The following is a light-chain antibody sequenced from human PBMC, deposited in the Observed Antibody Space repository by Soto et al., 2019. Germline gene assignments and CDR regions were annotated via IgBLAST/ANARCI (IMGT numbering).Light chain of an antibody. Sequence: QSALTQPPSASGSPGQSVTISCTGTSSDVGGYNYVSWYQQHPGKAPKLMIYEVSKRPSGVPDRFSGSKSGNTASLTVSGLQAEDEADYCCSSYAGSNNLARVFGGGTKLTGL. J-gene: IGLJ2*01. CDR1: SSDVGGYNY. V-gene: IGLV2-8*01. CDR3: SSYAGSNNLARV. CDR2: EVS.